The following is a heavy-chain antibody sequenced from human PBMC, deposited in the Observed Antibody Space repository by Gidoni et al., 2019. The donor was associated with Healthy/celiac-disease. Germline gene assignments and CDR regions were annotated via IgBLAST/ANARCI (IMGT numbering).Heavy chain of an antibody. CDR3: ARHGSSSRYYYGMDV. Sequence: EVQLVESGGGFVQPGWSLRLSCAASGFTFSSYAMGWVRQAPGKGLKWVSTISGSAGSTYYADSVKGRFTISRDNSKNTLYLQMNSLRAEDTAVYYCARHGSSSRYYYGMDVWGQGTTVTVSS. J-gene: IGHJ6*02. CDR2: ISGSAGST. D-gene: IGHD6-6*01. V-gene: IGHV3-23*04. CDR1: GFTFSSYA.